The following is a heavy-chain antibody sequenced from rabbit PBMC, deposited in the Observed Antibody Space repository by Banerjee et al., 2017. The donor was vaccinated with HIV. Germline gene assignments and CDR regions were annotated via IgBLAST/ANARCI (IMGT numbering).Heavy chain of an antibody. J-gene: IGHJ3*01. V-gene: IGHV1S40*01. Sequence: QSLEESGGDLVKPGASLTLTCIASGFSFSSNEYMCWVRQAPGKGLEWISCIAGDSSGFTYYANWVNGRFSISRENAQNTVFLQMTSLTAADTATYFCARDGAGGSYFALWGQGTLVTVS. D-gene: IGHD8-1*01. CDR1: GFSFSSNEY. CDR2: IAGDSSGFT. CDR3: ARDGAGGSYFAL.